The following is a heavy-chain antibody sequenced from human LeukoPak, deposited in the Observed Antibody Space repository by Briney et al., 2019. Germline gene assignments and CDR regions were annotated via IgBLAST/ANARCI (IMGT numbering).Heavy chain of an antibody. V-gene: IGHV3-23*01. Sequence: GGSLRLSCVASGFTLRNYGMSWVRQAPGKGLEWVSAISVSGRSTYYADSVKGRFTVSRDNSKNTLYLQMNSLRAEDTAVYYCARENHSGYDFDYWGQGTLVTVSS. CDR2: ISVSGRST. J-gene: IGHJ4*02. CDR1: GFTLRNYG. D-gene: IGHD5-12*01. CDR3: ARENHSGYDFDY.